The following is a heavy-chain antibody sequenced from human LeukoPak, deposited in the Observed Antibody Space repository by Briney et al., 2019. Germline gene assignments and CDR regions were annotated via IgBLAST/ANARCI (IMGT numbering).Heavy chain of an antibody. Sequence: GGSLRLSCAASEFAFGSYAMTWVRQAPGKGLEWVSAISGSGGSTYYADSVKGRFTISRDNSKNTLYLQMNSLRAEDTAVYYCAKDRYYDSSGYYYFYAEYFQHWGQGTLVTVSS. D-gene: IGHD3-22*01. J-gene: IGHJ1*01. CDR1: EFAFGSYA. CDR2: ISGSGGST. V-gene: IGHV3-23*01. CDR3: AKDRYYDSSGYYYFYAEYFQH.